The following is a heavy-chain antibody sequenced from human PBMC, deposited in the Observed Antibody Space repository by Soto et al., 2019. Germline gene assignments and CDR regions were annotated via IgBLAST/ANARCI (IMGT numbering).Heavy chain of an antibody. V-gene: IGHV3-33*01. CDR2: IRYDGRSQ. Sequence: QVQLVESGGGVVQPGRSLRLSCAASGFVFNAYSMRWVRQAPGKGLEWVAVIRYDGRSQNYADSVTGRFTISRDNSKKTVHLQMNSLRADDSAVYYCARGPWSSYWGQGTQVTVSS. CDR1: GFVFNAYS. CDR3: ARGPWSSY. J-gene: IGHJ4*02. D-gene: IGHD1-26*01.